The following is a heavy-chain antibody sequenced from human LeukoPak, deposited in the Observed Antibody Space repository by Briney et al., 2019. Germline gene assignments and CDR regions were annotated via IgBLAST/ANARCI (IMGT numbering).Heavy chain of an antibody. D-gene: IGHD3-22*01. J-gene: IGHJ3*02. CDR2: ISWNSGSI. CDR1: GFTFDDYA. CDR3: AKDLTGYYYDTTDAFDI. Sequence: GGSLRLSCAASGFTFDDYAMHWVRQAPGKGLEWVSGISWNSGSIGYADSVKGRFTISRDNAKNSLYLQMNSLRAEDTALYYCAKDLTGYYYDTTDAFDIWGQGTMVTVSS. V-gene: IGHV3-9*01.